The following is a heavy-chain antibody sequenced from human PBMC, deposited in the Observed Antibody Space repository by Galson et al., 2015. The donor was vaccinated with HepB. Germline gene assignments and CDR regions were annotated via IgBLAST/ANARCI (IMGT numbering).Heavy chain of an antibody. CDR3: ASLSWYTTDGAFDI. Sequence: SVKVSCKASGHTFSGYYLYWVRQAPGQGLEWMGRINLNTGGTNSAQKFQGRVTLARDTSITTAYMELSSLRSDDTAVYFCASLSWYTTDGAFDIWGQGTMVTVSS. CDR1: GHTFSGYY. CDR2: INLNTGGT. J-gene: IGHJ3*02. V-gene: IGHV1-2*06. D-gene: IGHD2-8*02.